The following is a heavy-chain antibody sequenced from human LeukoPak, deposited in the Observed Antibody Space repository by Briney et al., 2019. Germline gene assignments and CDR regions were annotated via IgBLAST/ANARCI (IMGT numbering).Heavy chain of an antibody. CDR1: GFAFSSYA. J-gene: IGHJ4*02. D-gene: IGHD5-18*01. CDR2: ISYDGSNK. CDR3: ARDDEKGYTAMVHVVGY. V-gene: IGHV3-30*04. Sequence: PGRALRLSCAASGFAFSSYAMHWVRQAPGKGLEWVAVISYDGSNKYYTDFVKGRFTISRDNSKNTLYLQMNSLRAEDTAVYYCARDDEKGYTAMVHVVGYWGQGTLVTVSS.